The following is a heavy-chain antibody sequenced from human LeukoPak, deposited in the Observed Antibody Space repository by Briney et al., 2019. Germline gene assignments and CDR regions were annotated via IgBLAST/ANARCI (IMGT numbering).Heavy chain of an antibody. CDR2: NYSSGST. Sequence: SETLSLTCTVSGGSISSDYWSWIRQPAGKGLEWIGRNYSSGSTNYNPSLESRVTMSVDTSKNQFSLKLSSVTAADTAVYYCARDVYYGSGHDYWGQGTLVTVSS. CDR1: GGSISSDY. J-gene: IGHJ4*02. V-gene: IGHV4-4*07. D-gene: IGHD3-10*01. CDR3: ARDVYYGSGHDY.